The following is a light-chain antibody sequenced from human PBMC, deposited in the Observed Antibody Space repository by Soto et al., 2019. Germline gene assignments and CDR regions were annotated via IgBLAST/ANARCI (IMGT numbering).Light chain of an antibody. V-gene: IGKV3-15*01. CDR1: QSVGRI. J-gene: IGKJ4*01. CDR3: QQYNHWPPLT. CDR2: GSS. Sequence: EIVMNQAPATLSAPPGKRTTLCCRASQSVGRILAWYQQKPGQAPRRLIYGSSTRATGNPARISGSGSGTEFTLPISSLQSEDFAIDSCQQYNHWPPLTFGGGTKVEIK.